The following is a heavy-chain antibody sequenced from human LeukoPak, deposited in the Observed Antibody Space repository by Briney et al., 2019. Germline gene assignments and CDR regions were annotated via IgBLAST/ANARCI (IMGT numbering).Heavy chain of an antibody. Sequence: KTSETLSLTCTVSGGSISSYYWSWIRQPAGKGLEWIGRIYTSGSTDYNPSLKSRVTMSVDTSKNQFSLKPSSVTAADTAVYYCARDSGTTGEVKFDPWGQGTPVTVSS. D-gene: IGHD3-10*01. CDR3: ARDSGTTGEVKFDP. CDR1: GGSISSYY. V-gene: IGHV4-4*07. J-gene: IGHJ5*02. CDR2: IYTSGST.